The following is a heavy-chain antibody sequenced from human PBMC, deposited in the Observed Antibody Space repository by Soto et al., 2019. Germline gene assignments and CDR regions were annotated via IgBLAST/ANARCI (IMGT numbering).Heavy chain of an antibody. Sequence: PSETLSLTCIVSGGSISSYYWSWIRQPPGKGLEWIGYIYYSGSTNYNPSLKSRVTISVDTSKNQFSMKLSSVTAADTAVYYCAREHYGDYVDYWGQGTLVTVSS. CDR2: IYYSGST. V-gene: IGHV4-59*01. CDR1: GGSISSYY. J-gene: IGHJ4*02. CDR3: AREHYGDYVDY. D-gene: IGHD4-17*01.